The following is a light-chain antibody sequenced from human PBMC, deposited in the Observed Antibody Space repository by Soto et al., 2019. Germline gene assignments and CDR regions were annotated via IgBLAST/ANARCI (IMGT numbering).Light chain of an antibody. J-gene: IGKJ1*01. CDR3: QQYNSYSPWT. CDR1: QSINSW. CDR2: KAS. Sequence: DIQMTQSPSTLSAFVGDRVTITCRASQSINSWLAWYQHKPGKAPKLLIQKASSLESGVPSRFSGSGSGTEFTLTISSLQPDDFATYYCQQYNSYSPWTFGQGTKVDIK. V-gene: IGKV1-5*03.